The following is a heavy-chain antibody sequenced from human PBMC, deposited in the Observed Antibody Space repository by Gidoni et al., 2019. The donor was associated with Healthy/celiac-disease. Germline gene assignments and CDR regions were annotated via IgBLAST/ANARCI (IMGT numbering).Heavy chain of an antibody. CDR2: IRSKAYGGTT. Sequence: EVQLVESGGGLVQPGRSLRLSCTASGFTFGAYAMSWFRQAPGKGLEWVGFIRSKAYGGTTEYAASVKGRFTISRDDSKSIAYLQMNSLKTEDTAVYYCTRVLYWDCSGGSCYQRHNWFDPWGQGTLVTVSS. J-gene: IGHJ5*02. CDR3: TRVLYWDCSGGSCYQRHNWFDP. CDR1: GFTFGAYA. D-gene: IGHD2-15*01. V-gene: IGHV3-49*03.